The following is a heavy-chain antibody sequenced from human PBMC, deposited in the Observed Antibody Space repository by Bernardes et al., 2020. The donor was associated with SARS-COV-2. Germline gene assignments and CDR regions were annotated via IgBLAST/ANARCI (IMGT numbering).Heavy chain of an antibody. Sequence: SETLSLTCGVYGGSLSIYYWSWIRQPPGKGLEWLGDVIHGGSTNYNPSLKSRVTISQDSSKNQFSLQLNSVTAADTAVYYCARVAPGGVMNLWGQGSLVTVSS. CDR1: GGSLSIYY. J-gene: IGHJ4*02. CDR2: VIHGGST. CDR3: ARVAPGGVMNL. V-gene: IGHV4-34*12. D-gene: IGHD3-16*01.